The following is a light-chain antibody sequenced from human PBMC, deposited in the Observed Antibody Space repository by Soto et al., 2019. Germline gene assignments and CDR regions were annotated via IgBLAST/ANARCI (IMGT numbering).Light chain of an antibody. Sequence: QSALTQPPSASGTPGQRVTISCSGSSSNIGSNTVHWYHQLPGTAPKLLIYSNNQRPSGVPARFSGSKSGTSASLAISGLQSEDEADYYCAAWDDSLNGVVFGGGTKLTVL. CDR2: SNN. CDR1: SSNIGSNT. CDR3: AAWDDSLNGVV. V-gene: IGLV1-44*01. J-gene: IGLJ2*01.